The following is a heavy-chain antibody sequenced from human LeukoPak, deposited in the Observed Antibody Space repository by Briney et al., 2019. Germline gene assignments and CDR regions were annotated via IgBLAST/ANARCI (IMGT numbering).Heavy chain of an antibody. J-gene: IGHJ3*02. CDR2: IYTSGST. D-gene: IGHD3-22*01. CDR1: GGSISSGSYY. CDR3: ARVQSHYDSSGLSDHDAFDI. V-gene: IGHV4-61*02. Sequence: SETLSLTCTVSGGSISSGSYYWTWIRQPAGKGLEWIGRIYTSGSTNYNPSLKSRVTISVDTSKNQFSLKLSSVTAADTAVYYCARVQSHYDSSGLSDHDAFDIWGQGTMVTVSS.